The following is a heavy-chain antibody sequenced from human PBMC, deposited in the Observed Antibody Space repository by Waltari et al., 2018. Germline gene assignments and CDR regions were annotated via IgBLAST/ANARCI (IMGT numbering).Heavy chain of an antibody. CDR2: ISTSASTT. V-gene: IGHV3-11*04. Sequence: QVQLVESGGGLVKPGGSLRLSCAASGFSFSDYYMSWIRQAPGKGLEYISYISTSASTTYYADSVKGRFTISRDNAKKLLYLQMNSLRAEDTAVYYCTRGPLVGTTGSYWGQGTLVTVSS. J-gene: IGHJ4*02. D-gene: IGHD1-26*01. CDR3: TRGPLVGTTGSY. CDR1: GFSFSDYY.